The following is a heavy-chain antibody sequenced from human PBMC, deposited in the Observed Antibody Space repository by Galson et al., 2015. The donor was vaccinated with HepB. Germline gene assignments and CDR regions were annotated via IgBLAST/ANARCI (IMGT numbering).Heavy chain of an antibody. V-gene: IGHV5-51*03. CDR2: IYPGDSDT. Sequence: QSGAEVTKPGESLKISCKGSGYSFTNYWIGWVRQMPGKGLEWLGFIYPGDSDTRYSPSFQGQVTISADKSISTAYLQWSSLKASDTAMYYCARSYSTSSSFDHWGQGTLATVSS. CDR1: GYSFTNYW. J-gene: IGHJ4*02. CDR3: ARSYSTSSSFDH. D-gene: IGHD6-6*01.